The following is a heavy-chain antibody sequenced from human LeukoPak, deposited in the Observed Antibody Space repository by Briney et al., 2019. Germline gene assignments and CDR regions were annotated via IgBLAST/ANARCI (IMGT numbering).Heavy chain of an antibody. V-gene: IGHV4-34*01. CDR1: GGSFSGYY. J-gene: IGHJ4*02. Sequence: PSETLSLTCAVYGGSFSGYYWSWIRQPPGKGLEWIGEINHSGSTNYNPSLKSRVTISVDTSKNQFSLKLSSVTAADTAVYYCARGTMGATSRRPFDCWGQGTLVTVSS. CDR3: ARGTMGATSRRPFDC. D-gene: IGHD1-26*01. CDR2: INHSGST.